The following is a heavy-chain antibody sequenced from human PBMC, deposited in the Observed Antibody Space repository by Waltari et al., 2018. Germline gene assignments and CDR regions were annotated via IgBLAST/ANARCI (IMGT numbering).Heavy chain of an antibody. Sequence: EVQLVESGGGLVQPGGSLRLSCAASGFTFSSYWMSWVRQAPGKGVEGVANRKQDGSEKYEVDSVKGRFTISRDNAKNSLYLQMNSLRAEDTAVYYCARTCIAVAGTNWCDPWGQGTLVTVSS. J-gene: IGHJ5*02. CDR1: GFTFSSYW. CDR2: RKQDGSEK. V-gene: IGHV3-7*01. D-gene: IGHD6-19*01. CDR3: ARTCIAVAGTNWCDP.